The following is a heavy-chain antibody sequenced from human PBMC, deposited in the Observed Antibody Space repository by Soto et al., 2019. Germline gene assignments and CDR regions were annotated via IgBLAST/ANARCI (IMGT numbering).Heavy chain of an antibody. V-gene: IGHV4-4*02. J-gene: IGHJ6*02. CDR1: GVSFSRNNW. D-gene: IGHD3-3*01. CDR3: ARVSDFAVLISRNYYDYGTDV. Sequence: VQLQESGPGLVKPSGTLSLTCTVSGVSFSRNNWWHWVRQPPGKGLEWIGEIFHTGSTTYNPSLKSRVTMSKDKSTTQFPLRLVAVNDADTAGYYCARVSDFAVLISRNYYDYGTDVWGHGTTVTVSS. CDR2: IFHTGST.